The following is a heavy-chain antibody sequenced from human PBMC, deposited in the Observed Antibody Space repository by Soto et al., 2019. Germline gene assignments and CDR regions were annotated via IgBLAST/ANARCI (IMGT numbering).Heavy chain of an antibody. Sequence: QVQLVESGGGVVQPGRSLRLSCAASGFTFSSYAMHWVRQAPGKGLEWVAVISYDGSNKYYADSVKGRFTISRDNSKNTLYLQMNSLIAEDTAVYYCARGGLAAAAEFDYWGQGTLVTVSS. CDR3: ARGGLAAAAEFDY. V-gene: IGHV3-30-3*01. J-gene: IGHJ4*02. D-gene: IGHD6-13*01. CDR1: GFTFSSYA. CDR2: ISYDGSNK.